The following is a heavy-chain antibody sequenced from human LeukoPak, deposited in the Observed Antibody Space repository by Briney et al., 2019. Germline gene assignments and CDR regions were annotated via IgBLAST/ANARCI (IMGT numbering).Heavy chain of an antibody. Sequence: GGSLRLSCATSGFTFNNYNMSWVRQAPGRALEWVSSITSSGTYIFYADSVKGRFTISRDNAKNSLYLQMNSLRAEDTAVYYCAELGITMIGGVWGKGTTVTISS. J-gene: IGHJ6*04. CDR1: GFTFNNYN. CDR2: ITSSGTYI. CDR3: AELGITMIGGV. D-gene: IGHD3-10*02. V-gene: IGHV3-21*01.